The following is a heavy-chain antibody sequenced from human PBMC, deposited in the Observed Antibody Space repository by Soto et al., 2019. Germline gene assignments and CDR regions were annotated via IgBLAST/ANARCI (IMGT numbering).Heavy chain of an antibody. CDR1: GGSVSSGSYY. CDR3: ARGRSWFDP. J-gene: IGHJ5*02. V-gene: IGHV4-61*01. Sequence: QVQLQESGPGLVKPSETLSLTCTVSGGSVSSGSYYWSWIRQPPGKGLEWIGYIYYSGSTNYNPSLKSRVTMSVDTSKNQFSLKLSSVTAADTAVYYCARGRSWFDPWGQGTLVTVSS. CDR2: IYYSGST.